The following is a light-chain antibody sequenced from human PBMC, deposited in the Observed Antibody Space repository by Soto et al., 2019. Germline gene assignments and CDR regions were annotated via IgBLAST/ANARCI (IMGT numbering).Light chain of an antibody. CDR1: QSVGSD. J-gene: IGKJ4*02. Sequence: EIVMKQYPATLSVSPGERATLSCRASQSVGSDLAWYQQKPGQAPRLVTYDIFNRATVVPTRISGSGSVTECTLTISSLQSEDCAVYYCQQYNSWPLTFGGGTKVDIK. CDR2: DIF. V-gene: IGKV3D-15*01. CDR3: QQYNSWPLT.